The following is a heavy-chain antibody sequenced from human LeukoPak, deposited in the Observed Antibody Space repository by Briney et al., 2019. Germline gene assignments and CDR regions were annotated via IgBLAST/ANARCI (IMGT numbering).Heavy chain of an antibody. CDR1: GYTFTSYG. J-gene: IGHJ6*03. CDR2: ISAYNGNT. V-gene: IGHV1-18*01. D-gene: IGHD2-2*02. CDR3: ASGLSCSSTSCYTESVRYYMDV. Sequence: GASVKVSCKASGYTFTSYGIGWVRQAPGQGLEWMGWISAYNGNTNYAQKLQGRVTMTTDTSTSTAYMELRSLRSDDTAVYYCASGLSCSSTSCYTESVRYYMDVWGKGTTVTVSS.